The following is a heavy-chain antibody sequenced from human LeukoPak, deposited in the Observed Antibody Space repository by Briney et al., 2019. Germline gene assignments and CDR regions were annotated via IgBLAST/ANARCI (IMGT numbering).Heavy chain of an antibody. V-gene: IGHV3-73*01. CDR1: GFGFSDSA. Sequence: GGSLKLSCAASGFGFSDSALHWVRQASGKGPEWLGRIRTKKNTYATAYAASVEGRFTIPRDDSKNTVYLQMSSLKTDDTAVYYCTRKNNVDFSEYWFEFDHWGLGTLVTVSS. D-gene: IGHD2/OR15-2a*01. J-gene: IGHJ4*02. CDR2: IRTKKNTYAT. CDR3: TRKNNVDFSEYWFEFDH.